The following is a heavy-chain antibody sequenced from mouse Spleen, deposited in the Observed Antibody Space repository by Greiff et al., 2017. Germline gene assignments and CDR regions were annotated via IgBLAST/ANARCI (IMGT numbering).Heavy chain of an antibody. CDR3: ASRGYYDYEGFAY. Sequence: EVQLQQSGPELVKPGASVKISCKASGYTFTDYYMNWVKQSHGKSLEWIGDINPNNGGTSYNQKFKGKATLTVDKSSSTAYMELRSLTSEDSAVYYCASRGYYDYEGFAYWGQGTLVTVSA. D-gene: IGHD2-4*01. V-gene: IGHV1-26*01. CDR2: INPNNGGT. CDR1: GYTFTDYY. J-gene: IGHJ3*01.